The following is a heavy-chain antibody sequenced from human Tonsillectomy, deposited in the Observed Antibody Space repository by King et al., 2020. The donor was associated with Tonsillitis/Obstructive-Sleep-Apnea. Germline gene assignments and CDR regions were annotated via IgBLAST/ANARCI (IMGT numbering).Heavy chain of an antibody. CDR1: GFTFEYYG. V-gene: IGHV3-30*18. Sequence: VQLVESGGGVVQPGKSLRLSCAASGFTFEYYGMHWVRQAPGKGLEWLAVLSYDGRTENYADSVRGRLTISRDNSENTLYLQMNSLRPEDSAVYHCAKGQYYMDVWGKGTTVTVSS. CDR2: LSYDGRTE. CDR3: AKGQYYMDV. J-gene: IGHJ6*03.